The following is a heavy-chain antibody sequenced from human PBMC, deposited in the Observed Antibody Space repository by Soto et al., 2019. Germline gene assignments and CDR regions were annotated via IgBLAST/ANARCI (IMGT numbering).Heavy chain of an antibody. CDR2: IWYDGSNK. J-gene: IGHJ4*02. V-gene: IGHV3-33*01. D-gene: IGHD5-18*01. CDR3: ARGLGYSYGTFDY. CDR1: GFTFSSYG. Sequence: HPGGSLRLSCAASGFTFSSYGMHWVRQAPGKGLEWVAVIWYDGSNKYYADSVKGRFTISRDNSKNTLYLQMNSLRAEDTAVYYCARGLGYSYGTFDYWGQGTLVTVSS.